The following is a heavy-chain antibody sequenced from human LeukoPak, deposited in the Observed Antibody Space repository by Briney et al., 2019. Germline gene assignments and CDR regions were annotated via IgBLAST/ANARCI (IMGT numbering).Heavy chain of an antibody. Sequence: RAGGSLRLSCAASGFTFSSSAMSWVRQAPGKGLEWVSAISNNGGYTYYADSVQGRFTISRDNSKSTLCLQMNSLRAEDTAVYYCARKSGSYSPGYWGQGTLVTVSS. J-gene: IGHJ4*02. CDR2: ISNNGGYT. D-gene: IGHD1-26*01. V-gene: IGHV3-23*01. CDR1: GFTFSSSA. CDR3: ARKSGSYSPGY.